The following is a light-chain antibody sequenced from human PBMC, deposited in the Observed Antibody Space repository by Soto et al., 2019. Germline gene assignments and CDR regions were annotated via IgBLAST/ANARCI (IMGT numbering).Light chain of an antibody. CDR3: ATWDGGLTPQGV. V-gene: IGLV2-14*01. Sequence: QSVLTQPASVSGSPGQSITISCTGTSSDVGNYNYVSWYQQHPGKAPQLMIFQVSNRASGVYNRFSGSKSGDTASLTISGLQAEDEADYYCATWDGGLTPQGVFGTGTKVTVL. CDR1: SSDVGNYNY. J-gene: IGLJ1*01. CDR2: QVS.